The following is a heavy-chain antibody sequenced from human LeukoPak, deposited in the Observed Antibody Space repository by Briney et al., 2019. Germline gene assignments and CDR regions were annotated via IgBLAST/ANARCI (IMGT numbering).Heavy chain of an antibody. J-gene: IGHJ5*02. D-gene: IGHD6-13*01. CDR1: GFTFSDYY. V-gene: IGHV3-11*01. CDR2: ISSSGSTI. CDR3: ARVSRIAAAGGWFDP. Sequence: PGGSLRLSCAASGFTFSDYYMSWIRQAPGKGLEWVSYISSSGSTIYYADSLKGRFTISRDNATNSPYLQMNSLRAEDTAVYYCARVSRIAAAGGWFDPWGQGTLVTVSS.